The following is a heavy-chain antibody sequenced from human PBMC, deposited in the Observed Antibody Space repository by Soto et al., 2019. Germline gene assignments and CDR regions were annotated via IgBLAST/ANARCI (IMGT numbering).Heavy chain of an antibody. Sequence: QVQLPQWGAGLLKPSETLSLTCAVYGGSLSGYQWTWIRQTPGKGLVWIGEINDSGNINYKPSLKSRVHILLDTARKQLALNTSSVTAAASAVYSCARGGIIWFGEVSSTGGYFYYVDVWGKGTTVTVSS. CDR3: ARGGIIWFGEVSSTGGYFYYVDV. CDR1: GGSLSGYQ. V-gene: IGHV4-34*01. J-gene: IGHJ6*03. CDR2: INDSGNI. D-gene: IGHD3-10*01.